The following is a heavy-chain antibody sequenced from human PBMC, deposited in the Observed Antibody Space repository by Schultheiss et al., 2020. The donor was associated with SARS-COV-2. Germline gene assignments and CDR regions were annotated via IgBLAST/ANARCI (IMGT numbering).Heavy chain of an antibody. D-gene: IGHD6-13*01. V-gene: IGHV3-15*01. CDR1: EFTFSSYA. J-gene: IGHJ4*01. CDR2: IKSKTDGGTT. Sequence: GGSLRLSCAASEFTFSSYAMSWVRQAPGKGLEWVGRIKSKTDGGTTDYAAPVKGRFTISRDDSRNTAYLQMNSLKIEDTAVYFCNTDRGSSSYFAAYWGHGTLVTVSS. CDR3: NTDRGSSSYFAAY.